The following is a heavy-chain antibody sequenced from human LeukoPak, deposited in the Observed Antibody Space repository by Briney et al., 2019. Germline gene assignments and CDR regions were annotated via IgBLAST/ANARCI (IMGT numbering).Heavy chain of an antibody. CDR2: INPSGGST. Sequence: GASVKVSCKASGYTFTSYYMHWVRQAPGQGLEWMGIINPSGGSTSYAQKFQGRVTMTRDTSTSTVYMELSSLRPEDTAVYYCARVIAVADTFDYWGQGTLVTVSS. CDR3: ARVIAVADTFDY. D-gene: IGHD6-19*01. J-gene: IGHJ4*02. V-gene: IGHV1-46*01. CDR1: GYTFTSYY.